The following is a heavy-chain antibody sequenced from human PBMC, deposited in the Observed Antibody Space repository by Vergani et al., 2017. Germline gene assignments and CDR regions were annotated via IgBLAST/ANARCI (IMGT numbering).Heavy chain of an antibody. J-gene: IGHJ6*02. Sequence: QVQLQQSGAGLLKPSETLSLTCAVYGGSFSGYYWSWIRQPPGKGLEWIGEINHSGSTNYNPSLKSRVTISVDTSKNQFSLKLSSVTAADTAVYYCARGTLYYYYGMDVWGQGTTVTVSS. CDR3: ARGTLYYYYGMDV. V-gene: IGHV4-34*01. CDR2: INHSGST. CDR1: GGSFSGYY.